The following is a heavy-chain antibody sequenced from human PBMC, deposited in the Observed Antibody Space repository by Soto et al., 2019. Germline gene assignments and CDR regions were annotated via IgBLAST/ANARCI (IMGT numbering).Heavy chain of an antibody. V-gene: IGHV1-69*13. CDR2: IIPIFGTA. CDR3: ARVADGITMVRRNSGYYYYGMDV. Sequence: ASVKVSCKASGGTFSSYAISWVRQAPGQGLEWMGGIIPIFGTANYAQKFQGRVTITADESTGTAYMELSSLRSEDTAVYYCARVADGITMVRRNSGYYYYGMDVWGQGTTVTVSS. CDR1: GGTFSSYA. D-gene: IGHD3-10*01. J-gene: IGHJ6*02.